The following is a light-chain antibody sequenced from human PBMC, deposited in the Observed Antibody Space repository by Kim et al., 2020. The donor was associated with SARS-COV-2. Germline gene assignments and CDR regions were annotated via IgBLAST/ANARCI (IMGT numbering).Light chain of an antibody. CDR2: YDS. Sequence: PRQSTRITCGGKDIASLPVHWYQQKPGQAPLLVISYDSDRPSMIPMRFCVSNFGNTATLTISRVEAVDEADYFCQVWDSTSDHPWVFGRGTQLTVL. CDR3: QVWDSTSDHPWV. CDR1: DIASLP. J-gene: IGLJ3*02. V-gene: IGLV3-21*04.